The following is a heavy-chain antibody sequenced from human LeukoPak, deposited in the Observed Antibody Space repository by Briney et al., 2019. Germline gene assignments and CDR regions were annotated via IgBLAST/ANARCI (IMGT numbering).Heavy chain of an antibody. V-gene: IGHV3-23*01. CDR3: AKGRRGYSYGWGVGY. CDR2: ISGSGGST. CDR1: GFTFSSDA. Sequence: GGSLRLSCAASGFTFSSDAMSWVRQAPGKGLEWVSAISGSGGSTYYADSVKGRFTISRDNSKNTLYLQMNSLRAEDTAVYYCAKGRRGYSYGWGVGYWGQGTLVTVSS. D-gene: IGHD5-18*01. J-gene: IGHJ4*02.